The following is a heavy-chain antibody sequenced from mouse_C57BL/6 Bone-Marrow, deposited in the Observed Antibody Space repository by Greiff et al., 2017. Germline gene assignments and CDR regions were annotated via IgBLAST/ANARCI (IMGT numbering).Heavy chain of an antibody. CDR1: GYTFTDYE. CDR2: IDPETGGT. CDR3: TRQGLYGSSQYYFGY. Sequence: QVQLQQSGAELVRPGASVTLSCKASGYTFTDYEMHWVKQTPVHGLEWIGAIDPETGGTAYNQKFKGKAILTADKSSSTAYMELRSLTSEDSAVYYCTRQGLYGSSQYYFGYWGQGTTLTVSS. V-gene: IGHV1-15*01. J-gene: IGHJ2*01. D-gene: IGHD1-1*01.